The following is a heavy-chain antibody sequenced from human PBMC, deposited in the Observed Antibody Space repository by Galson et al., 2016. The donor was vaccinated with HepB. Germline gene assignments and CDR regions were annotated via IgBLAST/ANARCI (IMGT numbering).Heavy chain of an antibody. CDR3: ARDVFPSIPMVREFDY. CDR1: GYTFTNFG. J-gene: IGHJ4*02. V-gene: IGHV1-18*01. D-gene: IGHD3-10*01. CDR2: IGAYSGNT. Sequence: SVKVSCKASGYTFTNFGIRWVRQAAGQGLEWLGWIGAYSGNTNYAQSLKDRVTMTTDTSTTTAYMELRSLRSDDTAVYYCARDVFPSIPMVREFDYWGQGTLVTVSS.